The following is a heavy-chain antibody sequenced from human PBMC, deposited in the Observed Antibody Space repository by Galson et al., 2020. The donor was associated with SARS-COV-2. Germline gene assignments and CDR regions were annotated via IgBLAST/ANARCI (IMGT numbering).Heavy chain of an antibody. Sequence: ASVKVSCKDSGYPFTSYGISWVRQAPGQGLEWMGWIRAYHGNTNYAEKLQGRVTMTTDTSTSTAYMELRSLRSDDTAVYYCAKVDDFWTGYYTGFDYWGQGTLVTVSS. D-gene: IGHD3-3*01. V-gene: IGHV1-18*04. J-gene: IGHJ4*02. CDR1: GYPFTSYG. CDR3: AKVDDFWTGYYTGFDY. CDR2: IRAYHGNT.